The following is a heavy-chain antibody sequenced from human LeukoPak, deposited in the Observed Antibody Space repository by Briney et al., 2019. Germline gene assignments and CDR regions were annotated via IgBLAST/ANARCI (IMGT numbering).Heavy chain of an antibody. CDR2: INPNSGGT. Sequence: GASVKVSCKASGYTFTGYYMHWVRQAPGQGLEWVGRINPNSGGTNYAQKFQGRVTMTKDTSISTAYMELSRLRSDDTAVYYCARASSGSYRINFDYWGQGTLVTVSS. J-gene: IGHJ4*02. CDR1: GYTFTGYY. CDR3: ARASSGSYRINFDY. D-gene: IGHD1-26*01. V-gene: IGHV1-2*06.